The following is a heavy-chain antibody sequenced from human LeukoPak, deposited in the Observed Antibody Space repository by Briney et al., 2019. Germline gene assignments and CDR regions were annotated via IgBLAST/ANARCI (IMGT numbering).Heavy chain of an antibody. CDR2: ISGSGGST. CDR1: GFTFSSYA. D-gene: IGHD4-17*01. V-gene: IGHV3-23*01. Sequence: GSLRLSCAASGFTFSSYAMSWVRQAPGKGLEWVSAISGSGGSTYYADSVKGRFTISRDNSKNTLYLQMNSLRAANTAVYYCASLSYGDYLGNLGYWGQGTLVTVSS. CDR3: ASLSYGDYLGNLGY. J-gene: IGHJ4*02.